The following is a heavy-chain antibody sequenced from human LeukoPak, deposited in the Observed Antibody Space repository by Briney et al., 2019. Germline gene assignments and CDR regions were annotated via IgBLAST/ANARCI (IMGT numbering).Heavy chain of an antibody. D-gene: IGHD5-18*01. V-gene: IGHV4-39*07. J-gene: IGHJ4*02. CDR1: GGSISSSSYY. CDR2: IYYSGST. Sequence: KTSETLSLTCTVSGGSISSSSYYWGWIRQPPGKGLEWIGSIYYSGSTYYNPSLKSRVTISVDTSKNQLSLRLSSVTAADTAVYYCTTIKRGNIFGYFDFWGQGILVTVSS. CDR3: TTIKRGNIFGYFDF.